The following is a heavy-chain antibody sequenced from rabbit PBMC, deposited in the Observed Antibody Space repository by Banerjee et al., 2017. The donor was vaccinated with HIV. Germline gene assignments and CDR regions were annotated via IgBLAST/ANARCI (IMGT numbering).Heavy chain of an antibody. CDR3: ARDDTVASYNWPTGLDL. D-gene: IGHD6-1*01. CDR2: IYAGSDSA. J-gene: IGHJ3*01. CDR1: GFSFSTNHW. V-gene: IGHV1S40*01. Sequence: QSLEESGGDLVKPGASLTLTCTASGFSFSTNHWICWVRQAPGKGLEWIGCIYAGSDSAYYASWAKGRFTISKTSSTAVTLQMTSLTAADTATYFCARDDTVASYNWPTGLDLRGPGTLVTVS.